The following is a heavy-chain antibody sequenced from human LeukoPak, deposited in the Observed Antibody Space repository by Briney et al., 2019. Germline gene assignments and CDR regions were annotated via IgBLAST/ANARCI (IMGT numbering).Heavy chain of an antibody. CDR2: IYYSGST. D-gene: IGHD1-1*01. CDR3: ASSRGNDDTSYFDY. CDR1: GGSISSSSYY. Sequence: SETLSLTCTVSGGSISSSSYYWGWIRQPPGKGLEWIGSIYYSGSTYYNPSLKSRVTISVDTSKNQFSLKLSSVTAADTAVYYCASSRGNDDTSYFDYWGQGTLVTVSS. V-gene: IGHV4-39*07. J-gene: IGHJ4*02.